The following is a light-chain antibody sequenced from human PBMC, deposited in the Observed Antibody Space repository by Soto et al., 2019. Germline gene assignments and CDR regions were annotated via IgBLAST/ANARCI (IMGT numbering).Light chain of an antibody. CDR3: QQYNNWPPIT. CDR2: YAS. V-gene: IGKV3-15*01. J-gene: IGKJ5*01. CDR1: QRVRNN. Sequence: EIMMTQSPATLSVSPGERATLSCRASQRVRNNLAWSQQKPGQAPRLLSYYASTRATGIPARFSGSGSGTEFTLTLSSLQSEDFALYYYQQYNNWPPITCGQGTRLEIK.